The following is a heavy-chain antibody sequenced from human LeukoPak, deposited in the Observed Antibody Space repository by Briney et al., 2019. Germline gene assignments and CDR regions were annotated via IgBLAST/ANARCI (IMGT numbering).Heavy chain of an antibody. CDR1: GGSISGYY. D-gene: IGHD5-18*01. J-gene: IGHJ4*02. CDR3: AGLTWDTTMIRYYFDF. Sequence: SETLSLTCTVSGGSISGYYWNWIRQPPGKRLEWIGYVHYTGNAIYNPSLQSRVTISLDNTQFSLRLRSVTAADTAVYYCAGLTWDTTMIRYYFDFWGKGTLVTVSS. CDR2: VHYTGNA. V-gene: IGHV4-59*08.